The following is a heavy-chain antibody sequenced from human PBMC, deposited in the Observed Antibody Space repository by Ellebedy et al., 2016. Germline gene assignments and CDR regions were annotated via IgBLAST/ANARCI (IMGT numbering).Heavy chain of an antibody. CDR2: ISGSGDDT. CDR1: GFTFSYYA. J-gene: IGHJ6*02. CDR3: AKNFGGSYYYYGMDV. D-gene: IGHD3-10*01. Sequence: GGSLRLXXAASGFTFSYYAMVWVRLTPGKGLEWVAGISGSGDDTYYADAVKGRFTISRDNSKNTLYLHMNRLRAEDKAVYYCAKNFGGSYYYYGMDVWGQGTTVTVSS. V-gene: IGHV3-23*01.